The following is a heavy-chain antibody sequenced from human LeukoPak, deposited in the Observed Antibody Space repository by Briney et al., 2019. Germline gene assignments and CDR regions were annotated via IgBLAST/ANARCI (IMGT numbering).Heavy chain of an antibody. CDR3: AREGYCTNGVCHAGYYFDY. V-gene: IGHV4-59*01. Sequence: PSETLSLTCTASGGSISSYYWSWIRQPPGKGLEWIGYIYYSGSTNYNPSLKSRVTISVDTSKNQFSLKLSSVTAADTAVYYCAREGYCTNGVCHAGYYFDYWGQGTLVTVSS. CDR2: IYYSGST. D-gene: IGHD2-8*01. J-gene: IGHJ4*02. CDR1: GGSISSYY.